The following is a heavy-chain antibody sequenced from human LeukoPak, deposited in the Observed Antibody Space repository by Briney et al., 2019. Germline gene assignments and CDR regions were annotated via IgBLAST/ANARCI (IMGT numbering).Heavy chain of an antibody. J-gene: IGHJ4*02. V-gene: IGHV1-18*01. CDR2: ISAYNGNT. CDR3: ARGFYDFWSGYLLPGY. Sequence: ASVKVSCKASGYTFTSYGTSWVRQAPGQGLEWMGWISAYNGNTNYAQKLQGRVTMTTDTSTSTAYMELRSLRSDDTAVYYCARGFYDFWSGYLLPGYWGQGTLVTVSS. CDR1: GYTFTSYG. D-gene: IGHD3-3*01.